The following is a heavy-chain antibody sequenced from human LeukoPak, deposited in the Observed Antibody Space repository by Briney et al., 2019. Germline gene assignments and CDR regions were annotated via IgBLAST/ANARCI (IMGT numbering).Heavy chain of an antibody. CDR3: ARVIRGGVDY. D-gene: IGHD3-10*01. CDR2: IYSGGGT. V-gene: IGHV3-53*01. Sequence: GGSLRLSCAASGFTVSSNYMSWVRQAPGKGLEWVSVIYSGGGTYYADSVRGRFSISRDKSKNTLDLQMNSLRVEDTAVYYCARVIRGGVDYWGQGTLVTVSS. CDR1: GFTVSSNY. J-gene: IGHJ4*02.